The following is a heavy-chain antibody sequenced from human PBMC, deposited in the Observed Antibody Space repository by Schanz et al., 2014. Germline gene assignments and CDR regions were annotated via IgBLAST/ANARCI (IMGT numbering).Heavy chain of an antibody. Sequence: QVQLQESGPGLVKPSGTLSLTCAVSGASISSSNWWSWVRQPPGKGLEWIAEINHGGSTNYNPSRKSRVTISVDTSKNQFSLKLRSVTAADTAVYYCARAARRTRVVPLYFDYWGQGTLVTVSS. J-gene: IGHJ4*02. D-gene: IGHD2-2*01. CDR2: INHGGST. CDR3: ARAARRTRVVPLYFDY. V-gene: IGHV4-4*02. CDR1: GASISSSNW.